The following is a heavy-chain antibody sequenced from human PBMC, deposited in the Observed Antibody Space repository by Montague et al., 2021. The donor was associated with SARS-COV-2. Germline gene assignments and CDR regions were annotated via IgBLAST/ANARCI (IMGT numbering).Heavy chain of an antibody. D-gene: IGHD3-22*01. CDR2: VNQSGTT. CDR3: ARFPTSYYYDSKAAPATPDAFDI. Sequence: SETLSLTCAISGGSFSNYYWSRIRQPPGKGLEWIGEVNQSGTTICNPSVKSGVTISEDTSKNQFYLRLNSVTAADTAVYYCARFPTSYYYDSKAAPATPDAFDIWGQGTMVTVSS. J-gene: IGHJ3*02. V-gene: IGHV4-34*01. CDR1: GGSFSNYY.